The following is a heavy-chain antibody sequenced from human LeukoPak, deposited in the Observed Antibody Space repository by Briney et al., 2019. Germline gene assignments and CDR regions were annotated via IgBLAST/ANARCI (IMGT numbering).Heavy chain of an antibody. CDR3: ARVYQLSPFN. J-gene: IGHJ4*02. Sequence: GGSLRLSSAASGFTPCTYRTSWVRHAPGEGLECVANIKQDVSEKYYVDSVKGRFTISRDNAKNSLYLQMSSLRAEDTAVYYCARVYQLSPFNWGQGTLVTVSS. CDR1: GFTPCTYR. V-gene: IGHV3-7*04. CDR2: IKQDVSEK. D-gene: IGHD2-2*01.